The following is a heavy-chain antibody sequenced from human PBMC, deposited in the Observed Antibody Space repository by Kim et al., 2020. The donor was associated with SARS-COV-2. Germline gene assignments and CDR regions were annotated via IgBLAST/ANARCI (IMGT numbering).Heavy chain of an antibody. CDR3: ARDPYYYGSGSYSMTYGMDV. D-gene: IGHD3-10*01. CDR2: ISAYNGNT. J-gene: IGHJ6*02. Sequence: ASVKVSCKASGYTFTSYGISWVRQAPGQGLEWMGWISAYNGNTNYAQKLQGRVTMTTDTSTSTAYMELRSLRSDDTAVYYCARDPYYYGSGSYSMTYGMDVWGQGTTVTVSS. V-gene: IGHV1-18*01. CDR1: GYTFTSYG.